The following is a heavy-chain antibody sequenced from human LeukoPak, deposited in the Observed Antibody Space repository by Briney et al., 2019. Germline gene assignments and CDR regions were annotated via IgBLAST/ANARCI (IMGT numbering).Heavy chain of an antibody. J-gene: IGHJ3*02. Sequence: PSETLSLTCTVPGDSIGSYYWTWIRQPPGKGLERIGHILISRNTHYTPSIKSRITIPVDPSKNQYSLKLNSVTAADTAVYDGARREKLRVYCSNGECYRYALDIWGQGTMVTASS. CDR2: ILISRNT. D-gene: IGHD2-8*01. V-gene: IGHV4-4*09. CDR3: ARREKLRVYCSNGECYRYALDI. CDR1: GDSIGSYY.